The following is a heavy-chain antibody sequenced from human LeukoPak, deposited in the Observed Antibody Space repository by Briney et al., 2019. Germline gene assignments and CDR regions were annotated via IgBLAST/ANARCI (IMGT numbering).Heavy chain of an antibody. Sequence: GGSLRLSCAASGFTFSGSDMHWVRQASGKGLEWVGRIRSKANIYSTAYAASLKGSFTISSDNSKNTLYLQMNSLRAEDTAVYYCAKDSVSDFGVVIEDYWGQGTLVTVSS. J-gene: IGHJ4*02. V-gene: IGHV3-73*01. CDR1: GFTFSGSD. CDR2: IRSKANIYST. CDR3: AKDSVSDFGVVIEDY. D-gene: IGHD3-3*01.